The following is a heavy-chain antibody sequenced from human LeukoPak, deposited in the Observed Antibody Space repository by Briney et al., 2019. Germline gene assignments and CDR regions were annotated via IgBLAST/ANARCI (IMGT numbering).Heavy chain of an antibody. CDR2: INTDGSST. J-gene: IGHJ4*02. V-gene: IGHV3-74*01. Sequence: GRSLRLSCAASGFIFRIYGMHWVRQAPGKGLVWVSRINTDGSSTSYADSVKGRFTISRDSAKNTLYLQMNSLRAEDTAVYYCARVGYGGTWYVDYWGQGTLVTVSS. CDR1: GFIFRIYG. CDR3: ARVGYGGTWYVDY. D-gene: IGHD6-13*01.